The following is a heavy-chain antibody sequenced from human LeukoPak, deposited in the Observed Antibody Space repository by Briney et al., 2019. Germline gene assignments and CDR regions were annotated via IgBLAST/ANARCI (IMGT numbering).Heavy chain of an antibody. CDR2: ISYDGSNK. CDR3: ARGGGATINWFDY. D-gene: IGHD1-26*01. V-gene: IGHV3-30-3*01. Sequence: PGRSLRLSCAASGFTFSSYAMHWVRQAPGKGLEWVAVISYDGSNKYYADSVKGRFTFSRDNSKNTLYLQMNSLRAEDTAVYYCARGGGATINWFDYWGQGTLVTVSS. CDR1: GFTFSSYA. J-gene: IGHJ4*02.